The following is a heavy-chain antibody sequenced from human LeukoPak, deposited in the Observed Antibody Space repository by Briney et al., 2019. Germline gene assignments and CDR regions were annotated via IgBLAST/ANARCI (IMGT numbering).Heavy chain of an antibody. CDR2: LYSGDSDT. D-gene: IGHD4-23*01. Sequence: GESLKISCRASGYRFPNYWIAWVRQMPGKGLEWMGILYSGDSDTRYSPSFRGQVTISADRSITTAYLQWSSLKASDTAMYYCARVDHGGNSYYCGIDVWGQGTTVTVSS. V-gene: IGHV5-51*01. CDR3: ARVDHGGNSYYCGIDV. CDR1: GYRFPNYW. J-gene: IGHJ6*02.